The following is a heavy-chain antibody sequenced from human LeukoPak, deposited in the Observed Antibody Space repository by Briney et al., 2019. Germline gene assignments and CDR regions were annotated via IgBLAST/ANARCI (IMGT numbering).Heavy chain of an antibody. J-gene: IGHJ4*02. CDR1: GFTFNNYI. CDR3: ARDWSIHGARDY. Sequence: GGSLRLSCAASGFTFNNYIMNWVRQAPGKGLEWVSSISSSSDYIYYADSVKGRFTISRDNAKNSLYLQMNSLRAEDMAVYYCARDWSIHGARDYWGQGTLVTVSS. V-gene: IGHV3-21*01. CDR2: ISSSSDYI. D-gene: IGHD3-3*01.